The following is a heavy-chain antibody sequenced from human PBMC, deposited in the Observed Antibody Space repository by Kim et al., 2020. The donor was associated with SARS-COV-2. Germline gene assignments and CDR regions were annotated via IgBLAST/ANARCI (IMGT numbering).Heavy chain of an antibody. D-gene: IGHD6-13*01. CDR3: AKVGSSSLFDYYYGMDV. V-gene: IGHV3-23*01. Sequence: GGSLRLSCAASGFTFSSYAMSWVRQAPGKGLEWVSAISGSGGSTYYADSVKGRFTISRDNSKNTLYLQMNSLRAEDTAVYYCAKVGSSSLFDYYYGMDVWGQGTTVTVSS. CDR1: GFTFSSYA. CDR2: ISGSGGST. J-gene: IGHJ6*02.